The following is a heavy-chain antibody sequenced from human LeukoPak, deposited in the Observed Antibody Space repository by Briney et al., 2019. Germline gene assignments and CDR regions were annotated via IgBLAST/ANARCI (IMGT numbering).Heavy chain of an antibody. CDR1: GYTFTSYD. CDR2: MNPNSGNT. J-gene: IGHJ6*03. V-gene: IGHV1-8*03. Sequence: ASVTVSCKASGYTFTSYDINWVRQAPGQGLEWMGWMNPNSGNTGYAQKFQGRVTITRNTSISTAYMELSSLRSEDTAVYYCARGGSSWGYYYYMDVRGKGTTVTVSS. D-gene: IGHD7-27*01. CDR3: ARGGSSWGYYYYMDV.